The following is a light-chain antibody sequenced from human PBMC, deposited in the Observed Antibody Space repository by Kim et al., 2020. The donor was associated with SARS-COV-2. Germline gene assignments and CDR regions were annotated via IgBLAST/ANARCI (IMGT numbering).Light chain of an antibody. J-gene: IGLJ2*01. Sequence: QSVLTQPPSVSATPGQKLTISCSGSSSNIGDNSVSWYQQLPGTAPKLIMYDIFNRLSGVPDRFSGSQSGTSVTLDITGLQTGDEADYYCGTWDNSLRGLVFGGGTQLTVL. V-gene: IGLV1-51*01. CDR2: DIF. CDR1: SSNIGDNS. CDR3: GTWDNSLRGLV.